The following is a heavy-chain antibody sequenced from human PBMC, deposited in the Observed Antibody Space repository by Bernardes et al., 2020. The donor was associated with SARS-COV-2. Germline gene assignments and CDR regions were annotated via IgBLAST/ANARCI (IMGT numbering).Heavy chain of an antibody. CDR3: ATRPSASSSWYYFDY. CDR1: GFTFSSYS. CDR2: ISSSSSYI. D-gene: IGHD6-13*01. J-gene: IGHJ4*02. Sequence: WGSLRLSCAASGFTFSSYSMNWVRQAPGKGLEWVSSISSSSSYIYYADSVKGRFTISRDNAKNSLYLQMNSLRAEDTAVYYCATRPSASSSWYYFDYCGQGTLVTVSS. V-gene: IGHV3-21*01.